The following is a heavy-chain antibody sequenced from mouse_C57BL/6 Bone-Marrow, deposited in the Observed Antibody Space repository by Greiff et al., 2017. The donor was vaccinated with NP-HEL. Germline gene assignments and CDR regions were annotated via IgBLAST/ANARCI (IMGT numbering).Heavy chain of an antibody. CDR1: GYTFTGYC. D-gene: IGHD3-2*01. J-gene: IGHJ4*01. V-gene: IGHV1-22*01. CDR2: IHPNNGGT. Sequence: VQLQQPGPELVKPGASVKMSCKASGYTFTGYCMHWVKQRPGKGLEWIGKIHPNNGGTNYNQKFKGKATLTVNNSSSTAYMQLRSLTSEDSADYYGATATGVSAMDYWGQGTSVTVSS. CDR3: ATATGVSAMDY.